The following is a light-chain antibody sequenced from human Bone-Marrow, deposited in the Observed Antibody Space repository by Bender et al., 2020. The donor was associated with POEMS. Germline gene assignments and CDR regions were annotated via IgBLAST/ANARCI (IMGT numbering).Light chain of an antibody. V-gene: IGLV1-40*01. CDR2: NNE. CDR1: SSNMGAGYG. J-gene: IGLJ2*01. Sequence: QSVLTQPPSVSGAPGQTVTISCTGTSSNMGAGYGVNWYQQLPGTAPKLLIYNNENRPSGVPDRISGSKSGTSASLAITGLQAEDEADYFCASYSTTATAIIFGGGTKLTVL. CDR3: ASYSTTATAII.